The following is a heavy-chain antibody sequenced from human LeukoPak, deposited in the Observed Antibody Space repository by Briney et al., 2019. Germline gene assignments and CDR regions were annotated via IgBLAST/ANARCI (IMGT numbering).Heavy chain of an antibody. D-gene: IGHD2-8*02. CDR2: IFPSGGEI. CDR3: ATYRQVLLPFES. Sequence: HPGGSLRLSCAASGFTFSSYWMSWVRQPPGKGLEWVSSIFPSGGEIHYADSVRGRFTISRDNSKSTLSLQMNSLRAEGTAIYYCATYRQVLLPFESWGQGTLVTVSS. CDR1: GFTFSSYW. J-gene: IGHJ4*02. V-gene: IGHV3-23*01.